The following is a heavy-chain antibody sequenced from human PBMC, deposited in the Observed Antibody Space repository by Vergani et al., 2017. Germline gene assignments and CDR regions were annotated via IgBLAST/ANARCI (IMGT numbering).Heavy chain of an antibody. CDR1: GFTFSSYS. CDR3: ARDLYYYDSSGYFDFDY. Sequence: EVQLVESGGGLVKPGGSLRLSCAASGFTFSSYSMNWVRQAPGKGLEWVSSISSSSSYIYYADSVKGRFTISRDNAKNSLYLQMNSLRAEDTAVYYCARDLYYYDSSGYFDFDYWGQGTLVTVSS. D-gene: IGHD3-22*01. J-gene: IGHJ4*02. CDR2: ISSSSSYI. V-gene: IGHV3-21*01.